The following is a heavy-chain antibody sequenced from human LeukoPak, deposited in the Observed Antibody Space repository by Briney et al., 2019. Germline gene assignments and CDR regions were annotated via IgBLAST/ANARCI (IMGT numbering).Heavy chain of an antibody. V-gene: IGHV1-69*05. Sequence: SVKVSCKASGGTFSSYAISWVRQAPGQGLEWMGRIIPIFGTANYAQKFQGRVTITTDESTSTAYMELSSLRSEDTAVYYCARQGSGHGIWFDPWGQGTLVTVSS. CDR2: IIPIFGTA. D-gene: IGHD1-26*01. CDR1: GGTFSSYA. J-gene: IGHJ5*02. CDR3: ARQGSGHGIWFDP.